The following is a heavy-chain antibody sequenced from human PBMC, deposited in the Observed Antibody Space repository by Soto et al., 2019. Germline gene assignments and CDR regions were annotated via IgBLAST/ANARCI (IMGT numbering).Heavy chain of an antibody. Sequence: AAVKVSCKSSGYRFLYYPLHWVRQAPGQRLEWMGWINLGNGNTEYSQNFQDRVTITGDTSANTVYLELSSLRSDDTAIYYCAREPLWGGRCYVNTFDTWGQGTVVTVAS. CDR2: INLGNGNT. J-gene: IGHJ5*02. V-gene: IGHV1-3*01. CDR3: AREPLWGGRCYVNTFDT. CDR1: GYRFLYYP. D-gene: IGHD2-15*01.